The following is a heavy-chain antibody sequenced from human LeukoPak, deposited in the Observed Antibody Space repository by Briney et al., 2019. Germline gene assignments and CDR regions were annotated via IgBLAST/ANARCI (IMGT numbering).Heavy chain of an antibody. V-gene: IGHV4-39*01. D-gene: IGHD3-10*01. Sequence: SETLSLTCTVSGGSINSSSYDWGWIRQPPGKGLEWIGSIYYSGSTYYNPSLKSRATISVNTSKNQFSLKLSSVTAADTAVYYCARQVVRAVYFDYWGQGTLVTVSS. J-gene: IGHJ4*02. CDR1: GGSINSSSYD. CDR2: IYYSGST. CDR3: ARQVVRAVYFDY.